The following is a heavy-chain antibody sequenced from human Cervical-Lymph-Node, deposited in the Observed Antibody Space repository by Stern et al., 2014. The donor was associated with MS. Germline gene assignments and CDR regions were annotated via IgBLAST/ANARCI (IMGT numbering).Heavy chain of an antibody. J-gene: IGHJ6*02. V-gene: IGHV4-34*01. Sequence: QVQLQQWGAGLLKPSETLSLTCAVYGGSFSSYYWSWIRQPPGKGLEWIGEINHSGSTNYNPSLTSRVTISVDTSKNQFSLKLSSVTAADTAVYYCARVVSSSWYGKGYYYGMDVWGQGTTVTVSS. CDR3: ARVVSSSWYGKGYYYGMDV. D-gene: IGHD6-13*01. CDR2: INHSGST. CDR1: GGSFSSYY.